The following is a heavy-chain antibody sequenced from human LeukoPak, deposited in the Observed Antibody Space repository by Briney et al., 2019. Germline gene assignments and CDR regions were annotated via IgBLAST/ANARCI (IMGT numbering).Heavy chain of an antibody. J-gene: IGHJ4*02. CDR3: ARKGKFPDTAVDY. CDR1: GYSISSGYY. D-gene: IGHD5-18*01. Sequence: SETLSLFCDVSGYSISSGYYWGWIRQSPGEGLEWIATIFHSGSIYYNPSLKSRVTLSVDTSKNQFSLKLSSVTAADTAVYYCARKGKFPDTAVDYWGQGTLVTVSS. V-gene: IGHV4-38-2*01. CDR2: IFHSGSI.